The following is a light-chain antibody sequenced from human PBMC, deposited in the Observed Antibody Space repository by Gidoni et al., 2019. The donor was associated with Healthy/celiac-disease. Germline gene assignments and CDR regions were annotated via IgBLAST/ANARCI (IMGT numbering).Light chain of an antibody. J-gene: IGKJ4*01. CDR1: QSVSSY. V-gene: IGKV3-11*01. Sequence: EIVLQQSPDTLSLSPGERPILSCRASQSVSSYLAWYQQKPGQAPRLLIYDATNRATVIPSWFSGSGSDTGFILTIRSLEPEAFAVSFCQQRSNWPLTFGGXTKVEIK. CDR2: DAT. CDR3: QQRSNWPLT.